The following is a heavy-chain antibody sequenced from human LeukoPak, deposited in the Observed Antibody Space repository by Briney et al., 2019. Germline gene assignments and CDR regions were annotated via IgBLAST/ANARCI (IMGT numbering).Heavy chain of an antibody. Sequence: SETLSLTCTVSGGSISSYYWSWIRQPPGKGLEWIGYIYYSGSTNYNPSLKSRVTISVDTSKNQFSLKLSSVTAADTAVYYCARIHKFTIFGVVIPNSAYYYYYMDVWGKGTTVTVSS. V-gene: IGHV4-59*01. CDR1: GGSISSYY. CDR3: ARIHKFTIFGVVIPNSAYYYYYMDV. D-gene: IGHD3-3*01. J-gene: IGHJ6*03. CDR2: IYYSGST.